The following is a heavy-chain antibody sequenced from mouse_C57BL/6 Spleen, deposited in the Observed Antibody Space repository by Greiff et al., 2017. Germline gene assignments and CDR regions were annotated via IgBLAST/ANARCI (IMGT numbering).Heavy chain of an antibody. D-gene: IGHD2-4*01. CDR2: IHPNSGST. V-gene: IGHV1-64*01. CDR3: ARGTYDYAFDY. Sequence: VQLQESGAELVKPGASVKLSCKASGYTITSYWMHWVKQRPGQGLEWIGMIHPNSGSTNYNEKFKSKATLTVGKSSSTAYMQLSSLTSEDSAVYYCARGTYDYAFDYWGQGTTLTVSS. J-gene: IGHJ2*01. CDR1: GYTITSYW.